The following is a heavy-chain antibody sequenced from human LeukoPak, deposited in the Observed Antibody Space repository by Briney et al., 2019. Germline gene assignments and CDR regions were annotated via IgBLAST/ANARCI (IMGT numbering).Heavy chain of an antibody. V-gene: IGHV4-59*12. CDR3: ARTYSGTYYDC. CDR2: IPYSGST. CDR1: GVSINSDY. D-gene: IGHD1-26*01. J-gene: IGHJ4*02. Sequence: KPSETLSLTCSVSGVSINSDYWSWIRQPPGKGLEWIGYIPYSGSTKYNPSLKSRVTISVDTSKNQFSLQLNSVTAADTAVYYCARTYSGTYYDCWGQGTLVTVSS.